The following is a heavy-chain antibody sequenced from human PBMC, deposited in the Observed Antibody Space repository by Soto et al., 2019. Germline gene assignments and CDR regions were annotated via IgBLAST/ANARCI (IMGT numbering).Heavy chain of an antibody. CDR2: IYWDDDK. CDR1: EFSLNTRGVG. V-gene: IGHV2-5*02. CDR3: AHTNWEGSYDMSFDF. J-gene: IGHJ4*02. D-gene: IGHD5-18*01. Sequence: QITLKESGPTLVKPTQTLTLTCTFSEFSLNTRGVGVGWIRQPPGKALEWLALIYWDDDKRYSPSLKSRLTITKDAPKNQVVLTMTNMDPVDTATYYCAHTNWEGSYDMSFDFWGQGTLVTVSS.